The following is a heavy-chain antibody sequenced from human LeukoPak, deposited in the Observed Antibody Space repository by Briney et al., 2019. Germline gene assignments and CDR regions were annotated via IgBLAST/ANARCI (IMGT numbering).Heavy chain of an antibody. CDR1: GDSISSGSYY. CDR2: IYTSGNT. CDR3: ARVGDSGVADY. J-gene: IGHJ4*02. Sequence: PSQTLSLTCTVSGDSISSGSYYWSWIRQPAGKGLEWIGRIYTSGNTNYNPSLKSRVTISVDTSKNQFSLKLSSVTAADTAVYYCARVGDSGVADYWGQGTLVTVS. D-gene: IGHD3-10*01. V-gene: IGHV4-61*02.